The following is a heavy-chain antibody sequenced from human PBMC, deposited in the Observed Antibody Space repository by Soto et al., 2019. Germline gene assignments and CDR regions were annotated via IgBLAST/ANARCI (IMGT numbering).Heavy chain of an antibody. CDR2: INAGNGNT. CDR3: ARDLDAGIAAAAFY. D-gene: IGHD6-13*01. Sequence: GASVKVSCKASGYTFTSYAMHWVRQAPGQRLEWMGWINAGNGNTKYSQKFQGRVTITRDTSASTAYMELSSLRSEDTAVYYCARDLDAGIAAAAFYWGQGTLVTVSS. V-gene: IGHV1-3*01. J-gene: IGHJ4*02. CDR1: GYTFTSYA.